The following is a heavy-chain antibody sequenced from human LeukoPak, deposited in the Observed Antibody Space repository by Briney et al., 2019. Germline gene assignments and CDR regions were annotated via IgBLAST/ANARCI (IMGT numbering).Heavy chain of an antibody. V-gene: IGHV4-34*01. J-gene: IGHJ6*04. CDR3: ARVLLKPYYYYGMDV. CDR1: GGSFSGYY. Sequence: PSETLSLTCAVYGGSFSGYYWSWIRQPPGKGLEWIGEINHSGSTNYNPSLKSRVTISVDTSKNQFSLKLLSVPAADTAVYYCARVLLKPYYYYGMDVWGKGTTVTVSS. CDR2: INHSGST.